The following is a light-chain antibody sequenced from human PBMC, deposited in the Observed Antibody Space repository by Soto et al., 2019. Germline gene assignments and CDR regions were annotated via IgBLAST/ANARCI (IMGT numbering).Light chain of an antibody. Sequence: ETVLTQSPGTLSLSPGERATLFCRASQSVSSSYLAWYQQKPGQAPRLLIYGASSRATGIPDRFSGSGSGTDFTLSISRLEPEDFAVYYCQQHGISPPSWTFGQGTKVEIK. CDR1: QSVSSSY. V-gene: IGKV3-20*01. CDR2: GAS. J-gene: IGKJ1*01. CDR3: QQHGISPPSWT.